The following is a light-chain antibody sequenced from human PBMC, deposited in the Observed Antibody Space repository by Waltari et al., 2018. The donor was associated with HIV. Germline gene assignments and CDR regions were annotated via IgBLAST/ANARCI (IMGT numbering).Light chain of an antibody. Sequence: DIQMTQSPSSLSASVGDRVIITCRASQSISPYVNWYQQTPGSAPKLLIRAASSLQGGVPSRFSGSGSGTDFSLTISSLQSEDFATYYCQQSYGTTLTFGGGTRVEIK. CDR3: QQSYGTTLT. CDR2: AAS. J-gene: IGKJ4*01. CDR1: QSISPY. V-gene: IGKV1-39*01.